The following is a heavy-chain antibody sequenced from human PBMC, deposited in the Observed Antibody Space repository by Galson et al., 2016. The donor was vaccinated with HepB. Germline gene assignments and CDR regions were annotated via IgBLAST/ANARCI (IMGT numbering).Heavy chain of an antibody. Sequence: SLRLTCAASGFTFHNYAMSWFRQAPGKGLEWVGFIRSNGYGGTTEYAASARGTFSISRDDSKNIAYLQMNSLKTEDTAVYYCSIVVVVDYDFCSGYPDFDYWGQGALVTVSS. CDR2: IRSNGYGGTT. CDR1: GFTFHNYA. D-gene: IGHD3-3*01. CDR3: SIVVVVDYDFCSGYPDFDY. V-gene: IGHV3-49*03. J-gene: IGHJ4*02.